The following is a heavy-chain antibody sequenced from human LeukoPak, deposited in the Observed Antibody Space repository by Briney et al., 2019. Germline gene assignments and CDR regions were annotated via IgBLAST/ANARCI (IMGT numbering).Heavy chain of an antibody. CDR2: IYTSGST. J-gene: IGHJ6*02. Sequence: SETLSLTCTVSGGSISSYYWSWIRQPAGKGLEWIGRIYTSGSTNYNPSLKSRVTMSVDTSKNQLSLKLSSVTAADTAVYYCAREGTVIDRYYYYYGMDVWGQGTTVTVSS. CDR1: GGSISSYY. D-gene: IGHD2-21*01. V-gene: IGHV4-4*07. CDR3: AREGTVIDRYYYYYGMDV.